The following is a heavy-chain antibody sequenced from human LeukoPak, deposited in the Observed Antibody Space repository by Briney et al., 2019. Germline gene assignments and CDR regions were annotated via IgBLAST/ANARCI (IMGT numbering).Heavy chain of an antibody. J-gene: IGHJ3*02. Sequence: ASVKVSCKASGYTFTGYYMHWVRQAPGQGLEWMGWINPNSGGTNYAQKFQGRVTMTRDTSISTAYMELSRLTSDDTAVFYCARAGLWDHSDSSGYHNGAFDIWGQGTMVTVSS. CDR2: INPNSGGT. CDR3: ARAGLWDHSDSSGYHNGAFDI. CDR1: GYTFTGYY. D-gene: IGHD3-22*01. V-gene: IGHV1-2*02.